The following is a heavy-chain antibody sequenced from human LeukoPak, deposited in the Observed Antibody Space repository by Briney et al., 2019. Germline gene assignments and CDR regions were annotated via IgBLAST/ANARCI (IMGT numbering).Heavy chain of an antibody. J-gene: IGHJ4*02. D-gene: IGHD5-24*01. V-gene: IGHV3-7*01. CDR2: LKQDGSET. CDR3: AKDYFVDGSNARIFFAS. Sequence: GGSLRLSCTASGFTFSRYWMNWVRRAPGKGLEWVASLKQDGSETAYVDSVKGRFTISRDNAKNSLYLQMNSLRAEDTAVYYCAKDYFVDGSNARIFFASWAQGTLVTVSS. CDR1: GFTFSRYW.